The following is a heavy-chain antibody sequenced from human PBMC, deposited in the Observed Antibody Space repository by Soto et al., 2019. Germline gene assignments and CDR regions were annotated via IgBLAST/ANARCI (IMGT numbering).Heavy chain of an antibody. CDR3: ARGSWDDVSGHYYMDV. V-gene: IGHV6-1*01. D-gene: IGHD1-1*01. CDR1: GDSVSSNSAA. CDR2: TYYRSKWYS. Sequence: QVQLQQSGPGLVKPSQTLSLTCDISGDSVSSNSAAWTWIRQTPSRGLEWLGRTYYRSKWYSNYAISVQRRVTVNPDTFKNQFSLQLNSVTPEDTAVYYCARGSWDDVSGHYYMDVWGKGTTVTVSS. J-gene: IGHJ6*03.